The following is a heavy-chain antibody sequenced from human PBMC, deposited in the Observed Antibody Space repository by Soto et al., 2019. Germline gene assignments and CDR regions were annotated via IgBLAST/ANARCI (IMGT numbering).Heavy chain of an antibody. CDR2: IYYSGST. Sequence: LSLTCTVSGGSISSSSYYWDWIRQPPGKGPEWIGSIYYSGSTYYNPSLTSRVTISVDTSKNQFSLKLTSVTAADTAVYYCASRIRSGRSYCYDYWGQGTLVTVSS. CDR3: ASRIRSGRSYCYDY. CDR1: GGSISSSSYY. D-gene: IGHD6-19*01. J-gene: IGHJ4*02. V-gene: IGHV4-39*01.